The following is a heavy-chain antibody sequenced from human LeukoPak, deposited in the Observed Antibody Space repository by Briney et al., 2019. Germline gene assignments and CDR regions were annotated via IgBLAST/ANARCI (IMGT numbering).Heavy chain of an antibody. CDR1: GGSISSSSYY. V-gene: IGHV4-39*07. CDR3: AKMYYYDSSGYTPRTYFDY. J-gene: IGHJ4*02. D-gene: IGHD3-22*01. CDR2: IYYSGST. Sequence: SETLSLTCTVSGGSISSSSYYWGWIRQPPGKGLEWIGSIYYSGSTYYNPSLKSRVTISVDTSKNQFSLKLSSVTAADTAVYYCAKMYYYDSSGYTPRTYFDYWGQGTLVTVSS.